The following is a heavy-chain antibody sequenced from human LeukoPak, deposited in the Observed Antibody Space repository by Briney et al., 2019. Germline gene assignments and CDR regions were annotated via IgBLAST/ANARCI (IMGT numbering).Heavy chain of an antibody. CDR1: GFTFSSYG. CDR3: ARARYTSGWETLDY. D-gene: IGHD6-19*01. J-gene: IGHJ4*02. Sequence: GGSLRLSCAASGFTFSSYGMHWVRQAPGKGLEWVAVIWYDGSNKYYADSVKGRFTISRDNSKNTLYLQMNSLRAEDTAVYYCARARYTSGWETLDYWGQGTLVTVSS. CDR2: IWYDGSNK. V-gene: IGHV3-33*01.